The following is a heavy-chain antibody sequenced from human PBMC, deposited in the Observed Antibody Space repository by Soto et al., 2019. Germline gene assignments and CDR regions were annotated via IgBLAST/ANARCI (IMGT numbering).Heavy chain of an antibody. CDR1: GGPFTNYY. V-gene: IGHV4-59*08. Sequence: QVQLQESGPGLVKPSETLSLTCTVSGGPFTNYYWSWIRQPPGKGLEWIGYIFYSGNTHYNPSLKSRVTISLDNSKSEFSLNLSSVTAADTALYFCARHLTGYGPGFDNWGQGTLVTVSS. J-gene: IGHJ4*02. D-gene: IGHD3-9*01. CDR2: IFYSGNT. CDR3: ARHLTGYGPGFDN.